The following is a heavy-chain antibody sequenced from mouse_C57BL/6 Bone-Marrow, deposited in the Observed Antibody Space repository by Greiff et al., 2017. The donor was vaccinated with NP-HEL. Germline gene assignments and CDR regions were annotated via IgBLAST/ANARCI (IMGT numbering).Heavy chain of an antibody. D-gene: IGHD4-1*01. V-gene: IGHV5-6*01. CDR3: ARHTNWDGYFDV. CDR2: ISSGGSYT. Sequence: DVQLVESGGDLVKPGGSLKLSCAASGFTFSSYGMSWVRQTPDKRLEWVATISSGGSYTYYPDSVKGRFTISRDNAKNTLYLQMSSLKSEDTAMYYCARHTNWDGYFDVWGTGTTVTVSS. J-gene: IGHJ1*03. CDR1: GFTFSSYG.